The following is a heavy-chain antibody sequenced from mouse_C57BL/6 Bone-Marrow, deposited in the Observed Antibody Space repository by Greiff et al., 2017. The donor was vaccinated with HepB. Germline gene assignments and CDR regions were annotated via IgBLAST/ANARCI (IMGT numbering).Heavy chain of an antibody. Sequence: EVQRVESGGDLVKPGGSLKLSCAASGFTFSSYGMSWVRQTPDKRLEWVATISSGGSYTYYPDSVKGRFTISRDKAKNTLYLQMSSLKSEDTAMYYCARHIYYYGSSLDYWGQGTTLTVSS. CDR3: ARHIYYYGSSLDY. CDR1: GFTFSSYG. J-gene: IGHJ2*01. V-gene: IGHV5-6*01. CDR2: ISSGGSYT. D-gene: IGHD1-1*01.